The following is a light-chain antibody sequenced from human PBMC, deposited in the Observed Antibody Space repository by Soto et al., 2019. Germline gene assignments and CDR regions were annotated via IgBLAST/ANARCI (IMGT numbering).Light chain of an antibody. CDR2: EVN. V-gene: IGLV2-14*01. CDR3: SSYTSSSTLEV. J-gene: IGLJ1*01. CDR1: SSDVGGYNY. Sequence: QSALTQPASVSGSPGQSISISCTGTSSDVGGYNYVSWYQQHPGKAPKLMIYEVNSRPSGVSNRFSGSKSGNTAFLTISGLQAEDEADYYCSSYTSSSTLEVFGTGTKVTVL.